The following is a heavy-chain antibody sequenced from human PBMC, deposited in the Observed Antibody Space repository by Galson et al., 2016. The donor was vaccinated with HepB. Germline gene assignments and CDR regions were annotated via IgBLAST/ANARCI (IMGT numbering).Heavy chain of an antibody. CDR2: IDWDDEK. D-gene: IGHD3-10*01. CDR3: ARGGFGDLLYFDP. V-gene: IGHV2-70*11. J-gene: IGHJ5*02. Sequence: ALVKPTQTLTLTCTFSGFSLTTSGMCVSWIRQPPGKALEWLARIDWDDEKYYSASLETRLTISKDTSKNQVVLTMTNMDPVDTATYYCARGGFGDLLYFDPWGQGTLVNVSS. CDR1: GFSLTTSGMC.